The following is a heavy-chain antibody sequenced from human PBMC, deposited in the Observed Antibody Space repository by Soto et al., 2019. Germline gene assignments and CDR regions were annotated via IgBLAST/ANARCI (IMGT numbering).Heavy chain of an antibody. D-gene: IGHD1-1*01. CDR3: ARGVDAGMDV. CDR1: GYTFASYH. J-gene: IGHJ6*02. V-gene: IGHV1-8*01. CDR2: MSPNNGDT. Sequence: QVQLVQSGAEVREPGASVKVSCKASGYTFASYHINWVRQAAGQGLEWMGWMSPNNGDTGYAQKFQGRVTMTRDSSITTAYRELSGLTSDDTAVYYCARGVDAGMDVWGHGTTVTVSS.